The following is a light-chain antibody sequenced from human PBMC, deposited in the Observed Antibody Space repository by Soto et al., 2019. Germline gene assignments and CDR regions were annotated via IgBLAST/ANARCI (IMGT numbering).Light chain of an antibody. CDR1: SSNIGAGYD. CDR2: GNS. V-gene: IGLV1-40*01. Sequence: QSVLTQPPSVSWAPGQRVTISCTGSSSNIGAGYDVHWYQQLPGTAPKLLIYGNSNRPSGVPDRFSGSKSGTSASLAITGLQAEDEADYYCQSYDSSLSEVFGGGTKLTVL. CDR3: QSYDSSLSEV. J-gene: IGLJ2*01.